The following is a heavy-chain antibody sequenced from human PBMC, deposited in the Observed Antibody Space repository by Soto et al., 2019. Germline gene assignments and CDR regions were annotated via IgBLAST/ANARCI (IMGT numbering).Heavy chain of an antibody. D-gene: IGHD6-13*01. CDR1: GYTFTSYG. CDR2: ISAYNGNT. J-gene: IGHJ6*02. CDR3: AREVAAAYYYYYGMDV. Sequence: QVQLVQSGAEVKKPGASVKVSCKASGYTFTSYGISWVRQAPGQGLEWVGWISAYNGNTNYAQKLQGRVTMTTDTSTSTAYMELRSLRSDDTAVYYCAREVAAAYYYYYGMDVWGQGTTVTVSS. V-gene: IGHV1-18*01.